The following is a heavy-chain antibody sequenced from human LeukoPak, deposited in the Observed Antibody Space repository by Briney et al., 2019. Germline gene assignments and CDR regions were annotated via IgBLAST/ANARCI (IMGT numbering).Heavy chain of an antibody. V-gene: IGHV3-21*01. D-gene: IGHD6-19*01. J-gene: IGHJ4*02. CDR1: GFTFSDYY. CDR3: ARERVAVAGTPIDY. Sequence: GGSLRLSCAASGFTFSDYYMNWVRQAPGKGLEWVSSISSSSSYTYYADSLKGRFIISRDNAKNSLYLQMNSLRAEDTAIYYCARERVAVAGTPIDYWGQGTLVTVSS. CDR2: ISSSSSYT.